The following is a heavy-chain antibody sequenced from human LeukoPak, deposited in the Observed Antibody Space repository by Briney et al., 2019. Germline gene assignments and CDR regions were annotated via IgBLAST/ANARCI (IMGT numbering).Heavy chain of an antibody. CDR3: ARDSPDSGSYPPFDY. CDR2: IYYSGST. D-gene: IGHD1-26*01. Sequence: SETLSLTCTVSGGSISSSSYYWGWIRQPPGKGLEWIGSIYYSGSTYYNPSLKSRVTISVDTSKNQFSLKLSSVTAADTAVYYCARDSPDSGSYPPFDYWGQGTLVTVSS. CDR1: GGSISSSSYY. V-gene: IGHV4-39*07. J-gene: IGHJ4*02.